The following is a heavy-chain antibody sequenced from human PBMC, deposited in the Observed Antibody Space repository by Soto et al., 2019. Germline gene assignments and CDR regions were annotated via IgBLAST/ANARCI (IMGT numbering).Heavy chain of an antibody. Sequence: QVQLVQSGTEVKKPGASVKVSCKASGGTFSRSGFHWVRQAPGQGREWMGMIVPSVDTTNYAQKFQARVTISADQFTSTVYMELRSLRSEDTAVYYCARCPQPPDTADPYAVDVWGQGPRVIASS. J-gene: IGHJ6*02. V-gene: IGHV1-69*18. CDR1: GGTFSRSG. CDR3: ARCPQPPDTADPYAVDV. CDR2: IVPSVDTT. D-gene: IGHD5-18*01.